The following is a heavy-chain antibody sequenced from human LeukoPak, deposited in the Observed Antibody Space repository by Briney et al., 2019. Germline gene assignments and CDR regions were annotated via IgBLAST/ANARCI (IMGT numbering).Heavy chain of an antibody. J-gene: IGHJ5*02. V-gene: IGHV3-53*04. CDR1: GFTVSNDY. Sequence: GGSLRLSCAASGFTVSNDYMSWVRQAPGKGLEWVSIIYSGGSTYYADSVRGRFSISRNNSKNTLYLQMNSLRADDTAVYYCARGLQQQLGWFDPWGQGTLVTVSS. CDR3: ARGLQQQLGWFDP. CDR2: IYSGGST. D-gene: IGHD6-13*01.